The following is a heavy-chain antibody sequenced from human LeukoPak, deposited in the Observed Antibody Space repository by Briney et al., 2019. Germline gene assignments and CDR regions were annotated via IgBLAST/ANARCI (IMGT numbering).Heavy chain of an antibody. CDR1: GGSISSSSYH. CDR2: IYDSGST. CDR3: ARLPYGSGSYGDY. D-gene: IGHD3-10*01. V-gene: IGHV4-39*07. Sequence: SETLSLTCTVSGGSISSSSYHWGWIRQPPGKGLEWIGSIYDSGSTYYNTSLKSRVTISVDTPKNHFSLKLSPVTAADTAVYYCARLPYGSGSYGDYWGQGTLVTVSS. J-gene: IGHJ4*02.